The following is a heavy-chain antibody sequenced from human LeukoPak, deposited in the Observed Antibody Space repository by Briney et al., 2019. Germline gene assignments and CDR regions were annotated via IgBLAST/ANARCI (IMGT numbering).Heavy chain of an antibody. CDR1: GFTFSSYA. D-gene: IGHD3-9*01. Sequence: PGGSLRLSCAASGFTFSSYAMSWVRQAPRKGLEWVSAISGSGGSTYYADSVKGRFTISRDNSKNTLYLQMNSLRAEDTAVYYCANVDYDILTGFLGYGGHWGQGTLVTVSS. J-gene: IGHJ4*02. V-gene: IGHV3-23*01. CDR3: ANVDYDILTGFLGYGGH. CDR2: ISGSGGST.